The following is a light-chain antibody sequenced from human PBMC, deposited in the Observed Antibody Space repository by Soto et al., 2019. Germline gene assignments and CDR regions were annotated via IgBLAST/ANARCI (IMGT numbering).Light chain of an antibody. CDR2: EVS. CDR1: SSDVGGYNY. Sequence: QSVLTQPPSASGSPGQSVTISCTGTSSDVGGYNYVSWYQQHPGKAPKLVIYEVSKRPSGVPDRFSGSKSGNTASLTVSGHQPEDEADYYCSSYAGSNKSVFGTGTKVTVL. V-gene: IGLV2-8*01. CDR3: SSYAGSNKSV. J-gene: IGLJ1*01.